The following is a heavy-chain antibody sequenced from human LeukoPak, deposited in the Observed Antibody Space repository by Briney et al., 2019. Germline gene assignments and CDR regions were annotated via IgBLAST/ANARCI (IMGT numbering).Heavy chain of an antibody. Sequence: SETLCLSCTLSDSAVKRYCVDWVRRRPGKELEWIGYIYYSGSTHYNPSLNSRVSISLDTSKNQFSLKLSSVTAADTAVYYCARTSRHFYGSGSNLTPWPADMDVWGQGTTVTVSS. J-gene: IGHJ6*02. V-gene: IGHV4-59*02. CDR2: IYYSGST. CDR1: DSAVKRYC. CDR3: ARTSRHFYGSGSNLTPWPADMDV. D-gene: IGHD3-10*01.